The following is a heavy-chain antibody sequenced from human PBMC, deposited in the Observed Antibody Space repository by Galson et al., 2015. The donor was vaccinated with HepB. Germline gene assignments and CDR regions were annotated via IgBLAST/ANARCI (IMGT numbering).Heavy chain of an antibody. Sequence: QSGAEVTKPGESLKISCKGSGYSFTSYWIGWVRQMPGKGLEWMGIIYPGDSDTRYSPSFQGQVTISADKSISTAYLQWSSLKASDTAMYYCARYPARDPYSSGWYWFDPWGQGTLVTVSS. V-gene: IGHV5-51*01. CDR1: GYSFTSYW. D-gene: IGHD6-19*01. CDR3: ARYPARDPYSSGWYWFDP. J-gene: IGHJ5*02. CDR2: IYPGDSDT.